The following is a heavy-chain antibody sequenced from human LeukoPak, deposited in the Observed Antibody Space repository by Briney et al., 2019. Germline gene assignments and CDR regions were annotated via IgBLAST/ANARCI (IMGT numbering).Heavy chain of an antibody. D-gene: IGHD5-24*01. V-gene: IGHV4-34*01. CDR2: INHSGST. Sequence: SGTLSLTCAVYGGSFSGYYWSWIRQPPGKGLEWIGEINHSGSTNYNPSLKSRVTISVDTSKNQFSLKLSSVTAADTAVHYCARGSGGRWLQFFDCWGQGTLVTVSS. CDR1: GGSFSGYY. CDR3: ARGSGGRWLQFFDC. J-gene: IGHJ4*02.